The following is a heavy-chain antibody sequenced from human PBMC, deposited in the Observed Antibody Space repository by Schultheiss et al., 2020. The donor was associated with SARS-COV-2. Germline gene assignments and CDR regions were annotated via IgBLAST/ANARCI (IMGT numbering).Heavy chain of an antibody. V-gene: IGHV3-21*01. J-gene: IGHJ3*02. CDR2: ISSSSSYI. D-gene: IGHD3-10*01. CDR1: GFTFSSYE. CDR3: ARDTHYGSGLLDI. Sequence: GGSLRLSCAASGFTFSSYEMNWVRQAPGKGLEWVSSISSSSSYIYYADSVKGRFTISRDNAKNSLYLQMNSLRAEDTAVYYCARDTHYGSGLLDIWGQGTMVTVSS.